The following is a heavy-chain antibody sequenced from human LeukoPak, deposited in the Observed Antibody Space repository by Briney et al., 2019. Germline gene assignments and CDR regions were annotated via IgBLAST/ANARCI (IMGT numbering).Heavy chain of an antibody. V-gene: IGHV3-23*01. CDR1: GFTFNSNA. D-gene: IGHD2-8*01. CDR3: AKAFGTNGYFQLPIDF. J-gene: IGHJ4*02. Sequence: GRSLRLSCAASGFTFNSNAMTWVRQAPGKGLECVSAITASSSATYYADSVKGRFTISRDNSQNTLYLQLNSLRAEDTALYYCAKAFGTNGYFQLPIDFWGQGTLVTVSS. CDR2: ITASSSAT.